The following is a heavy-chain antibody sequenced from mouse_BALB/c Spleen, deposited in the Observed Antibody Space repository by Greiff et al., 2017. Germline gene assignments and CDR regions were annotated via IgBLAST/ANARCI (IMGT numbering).Heavy chain of an antibody. CDR2: IDPANGNT. Sequence: VHVKQSGAELVKPGASVKLSCTASGFNIKDTYMHWVKQRPEQGLEWIGRIDPANGNTKYDPKFQGKATITADTSSNTAYLQLSSLTSEDTAVYYCARYLTAGDYWGQGTTLTVSS. CDR3: ARYLTAGDY. J-gene: IGHJ2*01. CDR1: GFNIKDTY. D-gene: IGHD4-1*01. V-gene: IGHV14-3*02.